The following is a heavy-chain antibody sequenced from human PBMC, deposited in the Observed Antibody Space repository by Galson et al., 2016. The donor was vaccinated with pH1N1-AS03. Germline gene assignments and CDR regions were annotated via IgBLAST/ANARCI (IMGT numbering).Heavy chain of an antibody. J-gene: IGHJ4*02. V-gene: IGHV4-59*08. CDR3: ARMHDLLTGFDF. CDR1: GGSIENYY. CDR2: IYFSGS. D-gene: IGHD3-9*01. Sequence: SETLSLTCTISGGSIENYYWTWIRQSPEKGLEWIGYIYFSGSKYNPSLKSRLTMSVDTSKNQFSLRLTSLTAAETAVYYCARMHDLLTGFDFWDRGMLVTVSS.